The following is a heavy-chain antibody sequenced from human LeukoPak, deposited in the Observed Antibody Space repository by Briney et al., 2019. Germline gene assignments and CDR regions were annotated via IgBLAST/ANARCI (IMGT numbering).Heavy chain of an antibody. V-gene: IGHV1-18*01. CDR2: ISAYNGNT. Sequence: GASVKVSCKASGYTFTSYGISWVRQAPGQGLEWMGWISAYNGNTHYAQKLQGRVTMTTDTSTSTAYMEVRSLRSEDTAVYYCASYRITMIVVAKPGAFDIWGQGTMVTVSS. CDR3: ASYRITMIVVAKPGAFDI. J-gene: IGHJ3*02. D-gene: IGHD3-22*01. CDR1: GYTFTSYG.